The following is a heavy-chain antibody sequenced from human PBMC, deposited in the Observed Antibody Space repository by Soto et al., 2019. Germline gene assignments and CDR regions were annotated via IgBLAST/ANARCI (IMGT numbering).Heavy chain of an antibody. CDR2: ISWNSGSI. CDR3: AKDVAYCSGGSWCSFSDYYDMVV. V-gene: IGHV3-9*01. D-gene: IGHD2-15*01. J-gene: IGHJ6*03. Sequence: EVQLVESGGGLVQPGRSLRLSCAASGFTFDDYAMHWVRQAPGKGLEWVSGISWNSGSIGYADSVKGRFTISRDNAKNSLFLQLNSMRAEDTALYYCAKDVAYCSGGSWCSFSDYYDMVVWGKETTVTVSS. CDR1: GFTFDDYA.